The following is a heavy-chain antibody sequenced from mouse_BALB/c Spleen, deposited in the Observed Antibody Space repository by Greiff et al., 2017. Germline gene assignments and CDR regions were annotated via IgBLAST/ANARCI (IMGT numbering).Heavy chain of an antibody. J-gene: IGHJ3*01. V-gene: IGHV1S81*02. CDR3: TGGPWFAY. Sequence: QVQLQQSGAELVKPGASVKLSCKASGYTFTSYYMYWVKQRPGQGLEWIGEINPSNGGTNFNEKFKSKATLTVDKSSSTAYMQLSSLTSEDSAVYYCTGGPWFAYWGQGTLVTVSA. CDR1: GYTFTSYY. CDR2: INPSNGGT.